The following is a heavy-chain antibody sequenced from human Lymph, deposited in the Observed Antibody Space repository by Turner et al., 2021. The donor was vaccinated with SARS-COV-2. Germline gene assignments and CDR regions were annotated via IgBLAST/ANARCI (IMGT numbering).Heavy chain of an antibody. CDR2: ISYDGGNK. Sequence: QVQLVESGGGVVQPGRSLRRSCAASGFTFSSFAMHWVRQAPGKGPEWVALISYDGGNKYYADSVKGRFTISRDNSKNTLYLHMNSLRAEDTAVYYCARGLSGNYYFFDYWGQGTLVTVSS. CDR1: GFTFSSFA. J-gene: IGHJ4*02. D-gene: IGHD1-26*01. V-gene: IGHV3-30-3*01. CDR3: ARGLSGNYYFFDY.